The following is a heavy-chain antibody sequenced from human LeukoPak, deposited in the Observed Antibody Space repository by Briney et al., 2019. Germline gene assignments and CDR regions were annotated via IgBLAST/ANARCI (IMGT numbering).Heavy chain of an antibody. CDR3: AREWVVVVPAANHYYYYYMDV. Sequence: ASVKVSCKASGYTFTGYYMHWVRQAPGQGLEWMGWINPNSGGTNYAQKFRGRVTMTRDTSISTAYMELSRLRSDDTAVYYCAREWVVVVPAANHYYYYYMDVWGKGTTVTVSS. CDR1: GYTFTGYY. J-gene: IGHJ6*03. V-gene: IGHV1-2*02. CDR2: INPNSGGT. D-gene: IGHD2-2*01.